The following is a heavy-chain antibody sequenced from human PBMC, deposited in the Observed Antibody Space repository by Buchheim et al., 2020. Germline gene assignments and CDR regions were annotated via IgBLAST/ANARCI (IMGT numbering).Heavy chain of an antibody. CDR3: AGAPPHNYGSGAYYFAY. Sequence: QVQLVQSGAEVKKPGASVKVSCKPSGYTFTSYDINWVRQATGQGLEWMGWMNPNSGNTGYAQKFQGRITMTRNTSISTAYMELSSLGSEDTAVYYCAGAPPHNYGSGAYYFAYWGQGTL. CDR1: GYTFTSYD. CDR2: MNPNSGNT. D-gene: IGHD2-15*01. V-gene: IGHV1-8*01. J-gene: IGHJ4*02.